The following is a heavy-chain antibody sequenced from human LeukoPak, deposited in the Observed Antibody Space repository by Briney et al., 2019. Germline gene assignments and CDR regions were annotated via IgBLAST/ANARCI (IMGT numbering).Heavy chain of an antibody. CDR2: FYHSGIT. J-gene: IGHJ3*02. CDR1: GYSISSGYF. Sequence: SETLSLTCTVSGYSISSGYFWGWIRQPPGKGLEWIGSFYHSGITYYNPSLKSRVTISVEMSKNQFSLKLSSVTAADTAMYYCARGEMATIEDAFDIWGQGTLVTVSS. CDR3: ARGEMATIEDAFDI. V-gene: IGHV4-38-2*02. D-gene: IGHD5-24*01.